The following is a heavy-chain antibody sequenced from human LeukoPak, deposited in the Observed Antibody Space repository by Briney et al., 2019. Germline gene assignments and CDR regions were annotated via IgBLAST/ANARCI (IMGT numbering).Heavy chain of an antibody. CDR1: GGSISIYY. CDR3: ASTVEPLYFDY. D-gene: IGHD4-23*01. Sequence: TPSETLSLTCTVSGGSISIYYWSWIRQPPGKGLEWIGYIYYSGSTNYNPSLKSRVTISVDTSKNQFSLKLSSVTAADTAVYYCASTVEPLYFDYWGQGTLVTVSS. CDR2: IYYSGST. J-gene: IGHJ4*02. V-gene: IGHV4-59*01.